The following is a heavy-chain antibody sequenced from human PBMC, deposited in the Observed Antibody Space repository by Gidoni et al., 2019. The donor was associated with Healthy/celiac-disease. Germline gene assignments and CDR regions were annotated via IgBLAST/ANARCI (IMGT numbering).Heavy chain of an antibody. Sequence: QVQLVESGGGVVQPGRSLRLSCAASGFTFSSYGMHWVRQAPGKGLAWGAVIWYDGSNKYYADSVKGRFTISRDNSKNTLYLQMNSLRAEDTAVYYCARVGYSGSYFDYWGQGTLVTVSS. CDR1: GFTFSSYG. D-gene: IGHD1-26*01. J-gene: IGHJ4*02. CDR2: IWYDGSNK. V-gene: IGHV3-33*01. CDR3: ARVGYSGSYFDY.